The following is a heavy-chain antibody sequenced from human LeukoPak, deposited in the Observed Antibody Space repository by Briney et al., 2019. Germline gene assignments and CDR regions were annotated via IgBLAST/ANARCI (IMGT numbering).Heavy chain of an antibody. CDR2: TYYRSKWYY. D-gene: IGHD3-10*01. CDR3: ARRGLVRGSINSFIAFDV. Sequence: SQTLSLTCAISGDSVSRTDGGWNWIRQSPSRGLEWLGRTYYRSKWYYDDALSVESRISIKPDTSKNQLTLQLNSVTPEDTALYFCARRGLVRGSINSFIAFDVWGQGIMVTVSS. V-gene: IGHV6-1*01. CDR1: GDSVSRTDGG. J-gene: IGHJ3*01.